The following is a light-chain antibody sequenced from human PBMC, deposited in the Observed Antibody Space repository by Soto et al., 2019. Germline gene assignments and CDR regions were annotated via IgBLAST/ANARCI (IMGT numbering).Light chain of an antibody. Sequence: QSALTQPASVSGSPGQSITLSCTGTTSDVGGYHFVSWYQQHPGKAPKLMIYEVTNRPSGVSDRFSGSKSGNTASLTISGLQAEDEADYYCYSYTTASPYVFGSGTKLTVL. CDR2: EVT. J-gene: IGLJ1*01. CDR1: TSDVGGYHF. V-gene: IGLV2-14*01. CDR3: YSYTTASPYV.